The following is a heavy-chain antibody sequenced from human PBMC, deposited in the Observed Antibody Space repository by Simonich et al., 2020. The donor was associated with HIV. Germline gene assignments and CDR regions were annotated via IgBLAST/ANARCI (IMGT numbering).Heavy chain of an antibody. Sequence: QVQLQQWGAGLLKPSETLSLTCAVYGGSLSGYYWTWIRQPPGKGLEWIGEINHSGSTNSNPSLKSRVTISVDTSKNQFSLKLSSVTAADTAVYYCARHRGAGYFDYWGQGTLGTVSS. V-gene: IGHV4-34*01. CDR3: ARHRGAGYFDY. J-gene: IGHJ4*02. CDR1: GGSLSGYY. CDR2: INHSGST.